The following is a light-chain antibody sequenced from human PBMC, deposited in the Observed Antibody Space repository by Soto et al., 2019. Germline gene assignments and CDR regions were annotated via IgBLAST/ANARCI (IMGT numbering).Light chain of an antibody. J-gene: IGLJ1*01. CDR3: AALDDSLNGYV. CDR2: SNN. Sequence: QSVLTQPPSASGTPGQRVIISCSGSSSNIGSNTVNWYQQLPGTAPKLLIYSNNQRPSGVPDRFSGSRSGTAASLAISGPQSEDEADYYCAALDDSLNGYVFGTGTKLTVL. V-gene: IGLV1-44*01. CDR1: SSNIGSNT.